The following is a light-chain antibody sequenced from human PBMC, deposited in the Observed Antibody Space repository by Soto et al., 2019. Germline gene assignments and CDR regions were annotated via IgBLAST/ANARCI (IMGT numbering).Light chain of an antibody. J-gene: IGLJ3*02. V-gene: IGLV2-14*01. CDR3: SSYTGMNPLEGV. CDR2: EVS. CDR1: SSDVGGYNY. Sequence: QSALTQPASVSGSPGQSITISCTGTSSDVGGYNYISWYQHHPGKAPKLIIYEVSNRPSGVSNRFSGSKSGNTASLTISGLQAEDDGDYYCSSYTGMNPLEGVFGGGTKLTVL.